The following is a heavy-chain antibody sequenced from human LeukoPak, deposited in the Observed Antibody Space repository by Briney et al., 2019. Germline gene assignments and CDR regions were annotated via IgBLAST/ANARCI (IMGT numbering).Heavy chain of an antibody. CDR3: AKDPYSGSYFDY. Sequence: GGSLRLSCAASGFTFSSYAMHWVRQAPGKGLEWVAVISYDGSNKYYADSVKGRFTISRDNSKNTLYLQMNSLRAEDTAVYYCAKDPYSGSYFDYWGQGTLVTVSS. J-gene: IGHJ4*02. CDR2: ISYDGSNK. D-gene: IGHD1-26*01. CDR1: GFTFSSYA. V-gene: IGHV3-30*07.